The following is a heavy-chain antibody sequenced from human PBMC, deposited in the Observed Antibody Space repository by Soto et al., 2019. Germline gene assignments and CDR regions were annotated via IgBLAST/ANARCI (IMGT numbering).Heavy chain of an antibody. V-gene: IGHV4-39*01. CDR2: IYYSGST. CDR1: GGSISTDSHY. D-gene: IGHD6-19*01. J-gene: IGHJ6*02. Sequence: PSETLSLTCTVSGGSISTDSHYWGWIRQPPGKGLEWIGSIYYSGSTYYNPSFKSRVIISVDTSKNQFSLKLSSVTAPDTAVYYCARHFSSGWVYYSGLDVWGQGTTVTVSS. CDR3: ARHFSSGWVYYSGLDV.